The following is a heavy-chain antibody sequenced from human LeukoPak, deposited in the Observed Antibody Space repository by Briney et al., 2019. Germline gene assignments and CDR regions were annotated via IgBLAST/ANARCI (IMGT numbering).Heavy chain of an antibody. CDR2: IKDKTDGGPT. Sequence: GGSLRPSCAASGFPFSNAWMSWFRQAPGKGLEWVGRIKDKTDGGPTDYAAPVKGRFTISRDDSKNTLYLQMNSLKTDDTAVYYCITDPPRSYFDYWGQGTLVTVSS. CDR1: GFPFSNAW. CDR3: ITDPPRSYFDY. V-gene: IGHV3-15*01. J-gene: IGHJ4*02.